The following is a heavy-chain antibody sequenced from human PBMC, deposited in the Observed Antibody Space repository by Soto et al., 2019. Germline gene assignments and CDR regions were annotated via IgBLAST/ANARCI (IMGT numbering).Heavy chain of an antibody. CDR2: IIPIFGTA. V-gene: IGHV1-69*13. CDR1: GGTFSSYA. D-gene: IGHD3-10*01. J-gene: IGHJ4*02. CDR3: AKDRDYYYGSGSYSPFDY. Sequence: GASVKVSCKASGGTFSSYAISWVRQAPGQGLEWMGGIIPIFGTANYAQKFQGRVTITADESTSTAYMELYSLRVEDTAVYYCAKDRDYYYGSGSYSPFDYWGQGTLVTVSS.